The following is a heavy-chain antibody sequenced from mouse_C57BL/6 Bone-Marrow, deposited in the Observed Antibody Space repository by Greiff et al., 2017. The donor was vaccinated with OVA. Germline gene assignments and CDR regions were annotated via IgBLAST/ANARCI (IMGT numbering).Heavy chain of an antibody. Sequence: VQLQQSGAELVRPGASVTLSCKASGYTFTDYEMHWVKQTPVHGLEWIGAIDPETGGTAYDQKFKGKAILTADKSSSTAYLGLRSLTSEDSAVYYCARSDSSAWFAYGCQGTRVTVSA. V-gene: IGHV1-15*01. CDR3: ARSDSSAWFAY. CDR1: GYTFTDYE. CDR2: IDPETGGT. D-gene: IGHD3-2*02. J-gene: IGHJ3*01.